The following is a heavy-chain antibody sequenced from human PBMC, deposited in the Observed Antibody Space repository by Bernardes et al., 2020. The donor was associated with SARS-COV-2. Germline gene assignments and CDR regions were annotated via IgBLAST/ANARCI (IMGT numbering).Heavy chain of an antibody. CDR2: VYYSGST. V-gene: IGHV4-59*08. J-gene: IGHJ4*02. Sequence: SETLSLTCSVSGGSISIYYWSWLRQPPGEGLEWIGYVYYSGSTNYNPSLKSRVTISVDTSKNQFSLRLSSVTAADTAMYYCARRGAGGTDYFDYWGQGTLVTVSS. D-gene: IGHD3-10*01. CDR3: ARRGAGGTDYFDY. CDR1: GGSISIYY.